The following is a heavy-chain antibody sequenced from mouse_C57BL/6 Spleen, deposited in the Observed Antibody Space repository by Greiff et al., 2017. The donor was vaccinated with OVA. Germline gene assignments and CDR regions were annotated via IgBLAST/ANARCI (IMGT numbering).Heavy chain of an antibody. CDR1: GFTFSDYG. CDR3: ARRGGSTLFDY. V-gene: IGHV5-17*01. Sequence: EVHLVESGGGLVKPGGSLKLSCAASGFTFSDYGMHWVRQAPEKGLEWVAYISSGSSTIYYADTVKGRFTISRDNAKNTLFLQMTSLRSEYTAMYYCARRGGSTLFDYWGQGTTLTVSS. J-gene: IGHJ2*01. D-gene: IGHD1-1*01. CDR2: ISSGSSTI.